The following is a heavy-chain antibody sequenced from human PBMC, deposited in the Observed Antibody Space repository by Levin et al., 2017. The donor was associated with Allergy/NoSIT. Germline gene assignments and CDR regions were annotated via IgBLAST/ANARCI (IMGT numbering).Heavy chain of an antibody. J-gene: IGHJ4*02. CDR1: GFTFSSYG. D-gene: IGHD6-13*01. V-gene: IGHV3-30*18. CDR3: VKDASTSSWFHY. CDR2: ISYDGSNK. Sequence: GGSLRLSCAASGFTFSSYGMHWVRQAPGKGLEWVAVISYDGSNKYYADSLKGRFTISRDNSKNTLFLQMNSLRAEDTAVYYCVKDASTSSWFHYWGQGTLLTVSS.